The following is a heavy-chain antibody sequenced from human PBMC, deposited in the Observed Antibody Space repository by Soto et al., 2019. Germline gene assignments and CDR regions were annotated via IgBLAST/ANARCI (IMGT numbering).Heavy chain of an antibody. CDR2: LSSGGGNT. Sequence: GGSLRLSCAASGFTFSSYGMNWVRQAPGQGLEWVALSSGGGNTDYADAVKGRFTISRDTSKNTLYLEMNSLRVEDTAIYYCAKCKGRQFHHCYSGMDVWGQGTTVTVSS. V-gene: IGHV3-23*01. D-gene: IGHD2-21*02. J-gene: IGHJ6*02. CDR1: GFTFSSYG. CDR3: AKCKGRQFHHCYSGMDV.